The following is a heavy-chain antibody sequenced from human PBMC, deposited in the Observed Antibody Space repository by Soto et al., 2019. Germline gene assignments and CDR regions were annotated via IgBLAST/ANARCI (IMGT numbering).Heavy chain of an antibody. CDR2: IYWDDDQ. CDR1: GFSLSTRGVG. CDR3: ARDSSGWYGLDY. Sequence: QITLKESGPTLVKPTQTLTLTCTFSGFSLSTRGVGVGWIRQPPGKALEWLALIYWDDDQRYSPSLKSRLTITKDSSKNQVVLTVTNMDPVVTATYFCARDSSGWYGLDYWGQGILVTVSS. J-gene: IGHJ4*02. V-gene: IGHV2-5*02. D-gene: IGHD6-19*01.